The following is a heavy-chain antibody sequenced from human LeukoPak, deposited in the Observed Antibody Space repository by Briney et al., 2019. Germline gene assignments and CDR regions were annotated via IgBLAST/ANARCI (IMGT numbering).Heavy chain of an antibody. V-gene: IGHV1-2*02. J-gene: IGHJ4*02. CDR3: ARGDDSSGYYLDY. CDR1: GYTFTGYY. D-gene: IGHD3-22*01. CDR2: INPNSGGT. Sequence: ASVKVSCKASGYTFTGYYMHWVRQAPGQGLEWMGWINPNSGGTNYAQKFQGRVTMTRDTSISTAYMELSRLRSDDTAVYYCARGDDSSGYYLDYWGQGTLVTVSS.